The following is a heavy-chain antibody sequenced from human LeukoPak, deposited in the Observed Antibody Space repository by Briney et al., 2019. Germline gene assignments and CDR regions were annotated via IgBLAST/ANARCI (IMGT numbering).Heavy chain of an antibody. Sequence: PSETLSLTCAVYGGSFSGYYWSWIRQPPGNGLEWIGEINHSGSTNYNPSLKSRVTISVDTSKNQFSLKLSSVTAADTAVYYCASTGFDPWGQGTLVTVSS. CDR2: INHSGST. CDR1: GGSFSGYY. V-gene: IGHV4-34*01. CDR3: ASTGFDP. J-gene: IGHJ5*02.